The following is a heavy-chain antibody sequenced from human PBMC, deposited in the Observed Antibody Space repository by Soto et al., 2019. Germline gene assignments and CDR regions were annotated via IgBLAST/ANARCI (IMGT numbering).Heavy chain of an antibody. CDR3: ARAFPRFTAPDS. Sequence: GGSLRLSCAASGFTFSSYAMRWVRQAPGKGLEWVSAISGSGGSTYYADSVKGRFTISRDNAKNSLYLQMNSLTAEDTAVYYCARAFPRFTAPDSWGQGTLVTVSS. V-gene: IGHV3-23*01. J-gene: IGHJ5*01. D-gene: IGHD2-21*02. CDR2: ISGSGGST. CDR1: GFTFSSYA.